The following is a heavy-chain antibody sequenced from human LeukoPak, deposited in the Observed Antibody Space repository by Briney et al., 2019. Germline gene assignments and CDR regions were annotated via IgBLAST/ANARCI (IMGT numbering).Heavy chain of an antibody. CDR2: INPSGGRT. V-gene: IGHV1-46*01. Sequence: ASVKVSCKASGYTFTSYYMQWVRQAPGQGLEWMGIINPSGGRTNYVEKFQGRVTMTRDTSTSTVYMELSSLRSEDTAVYYCARDGHSGSYTYNWYDPWGQGTLVTVSS. CDR1: GYTFTSYY. J-gene: IGHJ5*02. CDR3: ARDGHSGSYTYNWYDP. D-gene: IGHD1-26*01.